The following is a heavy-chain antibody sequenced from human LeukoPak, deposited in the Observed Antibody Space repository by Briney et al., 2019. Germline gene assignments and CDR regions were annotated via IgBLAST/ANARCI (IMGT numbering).Heavy chain of an antibody. CDR1: GGSISSYY. D-gene: IGHD6-19*01. Sequence: PSETLSLTCTVSGGSISSYYWSWIRQPPGKGLEWIGYIYYSGSTNYNPSLKSRVTISVDTSKNQFSLKLSSVTAAGTAVYYCARLGEDSSGWYHAFDIWGQGTMVTVSS. CDR3: ARLGEDSSGWYHAFDI. J-gene: IGHJ3*02. CDR2: IYYSGST. V-gene: IGHV4-59*08.